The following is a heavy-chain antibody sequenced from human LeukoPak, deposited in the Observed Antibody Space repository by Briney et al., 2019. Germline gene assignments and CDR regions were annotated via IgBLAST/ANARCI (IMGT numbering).Heavy chain of an antibody. CDR3: ALRTFWSGRQLDY. CDR2: IYYSGST. D-gene: IGHD3-3*01. V-gene: IGHV4-39*07. CDR1: GGSISSSSYY. Sequence: PSETLSLTCTVSGGSISSSSYYWGWIRQPPGKGLEWIGSIYYSGSTYYNPSLKSRVTISVDTSKNQFSLKLSSVTAADTAVYYCALRTFWSGRQLDYWGQGTLVTVSS. J-gene: IGHJ4*02.